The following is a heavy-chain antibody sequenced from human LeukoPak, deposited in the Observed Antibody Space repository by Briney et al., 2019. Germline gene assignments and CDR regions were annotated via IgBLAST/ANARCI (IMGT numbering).Heavy chain of an antibody. CDR3: ARAGPTSTRLSPGGSFDY. J-gene: IGHJ4*02. D-gene: IGHD3-16*01. V-gene: IGHV1-2*06. CDR1: GYIFTGYY. CDR2: INPDSGVS. Sequence: ASVKVSCKASGYIFTGYYIHWVRQAPGQGLEWMGRINPDSGVSTYSQKFQGRVTTTRDTPISTAYLELRSLRSDDTAVYYCARAGPTSTRLSPGGSFDYWGQGALVTVSS.